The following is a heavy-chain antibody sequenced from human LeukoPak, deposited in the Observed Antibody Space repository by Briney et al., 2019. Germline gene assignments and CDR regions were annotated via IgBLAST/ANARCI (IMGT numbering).Heavy chain of an antibody. Sequence: GSSVKVSCKASGGTFSSYAISWVRQAPGQGLEWMGGIIPIFGTANYAQKFQGRVTITADKSTSTAYMELSSLRSEDTAVYYCARQKLYEFFRGAFDIWGQGTMVTVSS. CDR2: IIPIFGTA. D-gene: IGHD3-3*01. V-gene: IGHV1-69*06. J-gene: IGHJ3*02. CDR1: GGTFSSYA. CDR3: ARQKLYEFFRGAFDI.